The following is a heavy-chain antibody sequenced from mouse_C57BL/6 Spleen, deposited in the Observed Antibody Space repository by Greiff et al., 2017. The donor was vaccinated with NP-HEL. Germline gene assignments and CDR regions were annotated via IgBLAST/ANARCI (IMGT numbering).Heavy chain of an antibody. CDR3: ARDDYDEKFAY. J-gene: IGHJ3*01. CDR1: GYSITSGYY. D-gene: IGHD2-4*01. CDR2: ISYDGSN. V-gene: IGHV3-6*01. Sequence: EVKLQESGPGLVKPSQSLSLTCSVTGYSITSGYYWNWIRQFPGNKLEWMGYISYDGSNNYNPSLKNRISITRDTSKNQFFLKLNSVTTEDTATYYCARDDYDEKFAYWGQGTLVTVSA.